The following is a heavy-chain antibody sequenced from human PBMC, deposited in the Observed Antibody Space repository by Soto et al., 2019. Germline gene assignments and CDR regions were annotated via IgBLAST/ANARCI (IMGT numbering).Heavy chain of an antibody. CDR1: GGTFSSYA. Sequence: QVQLVQSGAEVKKPGSSVKVSCKASGGTFSSYAISWVRQAPGQGLEWMGGIIPIFGTANYAQKFQGRVTITADESTSTAYMELSSLRSEDTGVYYCARGYSSSWYWGGVFDYWGQGTLVTVSS. CDR3: ARGYSSSWYWGGVFDY. J-gene: IGHJ4*02. CDR2: IIPIFGTA. V-gene: IGHV1-69*01. D-gene: IGHD6-13*01.